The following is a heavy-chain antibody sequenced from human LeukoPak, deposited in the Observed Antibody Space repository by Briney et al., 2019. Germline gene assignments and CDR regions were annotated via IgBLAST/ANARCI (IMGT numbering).Heavy chain of an antibody. Sequence: ASVTVSCKASGYTLTSYGISWVRQAPGQGLEGMGWISAYNGNTNYAQKLQGRVTMTTDTSTSTAYMELRSLRSDDTAVYYCARLPLRYFDWLPPSIYYYYGMDVWGQGTTVTVSS. J-gene: IGHJ6*02. V-gene: IGHV1-18*01. CDR1: GYTLTSYG. CDR3: ARLPLRYFDWLPPSIYYYYGMDV. CDR2: ISAYNGNT. D-gene: IGHD3-9*01.